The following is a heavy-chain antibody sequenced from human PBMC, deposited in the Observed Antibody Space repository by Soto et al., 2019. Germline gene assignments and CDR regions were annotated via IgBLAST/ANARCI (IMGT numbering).Heavy chain of an antibody. Sequence: QVQLVESGGGVVQPGRSLRLSCAASGFTFSSYAMHWVRQAPGKGLEWVAVISYDGSNKYYADSVKGRFTISRDNSKNTLYLQMNSLRAEDTAVYYCARSVAADYRYFDYWGQGTLVTVSS. CDR1: GFTFSSYA. CDR3: ARSVAADYRYFDY. V-gene: IGHV3-30-3*01. J-gene: IGHJ4*02. D-gene: IGHD6-19*01. CDR2: ISYDGSNK.